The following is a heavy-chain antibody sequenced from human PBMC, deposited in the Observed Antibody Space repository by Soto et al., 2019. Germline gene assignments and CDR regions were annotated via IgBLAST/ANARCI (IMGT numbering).Heavy chain of an antibody. Sequence: SETLSLTCTVSGGSISSYYWSWIRQPPGKGLEWIGYIYYSGSTNYNPSLKSRVTISVDTSKNQFSLKLSSVTAADTAVYYCARESVTRKYYYDSSGAHTIGFDYRGQATLFPVSS. CDR2: IYYSGST. V-gene: IGHV4-59*01. D-gene: IGHD3-22*01. J-gene: IGHJ4*01. CDR1: GGSISSYY. CDR3: ARESVTRKYYYDSSGAHTIGFDY.